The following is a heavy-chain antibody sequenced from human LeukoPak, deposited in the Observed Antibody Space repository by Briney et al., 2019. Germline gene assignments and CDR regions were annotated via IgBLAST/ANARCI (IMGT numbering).Heavy chain of an antibody. CDR1: GFTVSSNY. Sequence: GGSLRLSCAASGFTVSSNYMSWVRQAPGKGLEWVSVIYSGGSTYYADFVKGRFTISRDNSKNTLYLQMNSLRAEDTAVYYCARGKLPYSSSWYAISYYFDYWGQGTLVTVSS. J-gene: IGHJ4*02. CDR3: ARGKLPYSSSWYAISYYFDY. V-gene: IGHV3-66*01. D-gene: IGHD6-13*01. CDR2: IYSGGST.